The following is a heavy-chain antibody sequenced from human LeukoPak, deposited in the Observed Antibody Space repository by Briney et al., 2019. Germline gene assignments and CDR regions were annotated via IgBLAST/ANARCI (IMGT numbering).Heavy chain of an antibody. Sequence: GGSLSLSCAASGFTFSSYGMHWVRQAPGKGLEWVAVIWYDGSNKYYADSVKGRFTISRDNSKNTLYLQMNSLRAEDTAVYYCARVTGSGYQLPTYYYGMDVWGQGTTVTVSS. CDR1: GFTFSSYG. D-gene: IGHD2-2*01. V-gene: IGHV3-33*01. CDR2: IWYDGSNK. J-gene: IGHJ6*02. CDR3: ARVTGSGYQLPTYYYGMDV.